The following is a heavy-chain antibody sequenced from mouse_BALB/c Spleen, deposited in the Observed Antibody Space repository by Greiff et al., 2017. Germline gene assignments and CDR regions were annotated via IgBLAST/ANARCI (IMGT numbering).Heavy chain of an antibody. CDR3: ARDRGGSYAMDY. V-gene: IGHV5-4*02. D-gene: IGHD1-1*02. J-gene: IGHJ4*01. CDR1: GFTFSDYY. Sequence: EVKVEESGGGLVKPGGSLKLSCAASGFTFSDYYMYWVRQTPEKRLEWVATISDGGSYTYYPDSVKGRFTISRDNAKNNLYLQMSSLKSEDTAMYYCARDRGGSYAMDYWGQGTSVTVSS. CDR2: ISDGGSYT.